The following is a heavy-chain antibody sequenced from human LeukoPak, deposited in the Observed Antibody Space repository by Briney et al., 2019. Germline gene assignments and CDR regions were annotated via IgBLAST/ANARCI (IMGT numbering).Heavy chain of an antibody. Sequence: GGSLRLSCAASGFTFSSYWMSWVRQAPRKGLEWVANIKQDGSEKYYVDSVKGRFTISRDNAKNSLYLQMNSLRAEDTAVYYCARDPVPAANTNAFDIWGQGTMVTVSS. CDR1: GFTFSSYW. V-gene: IGHV3-7*03. CDR3: ARDPVPAANTNAFDI. CDR2: IKQDGSEK. J-gene: IGHJ3*02. D-gene: IGHD2-2*01.